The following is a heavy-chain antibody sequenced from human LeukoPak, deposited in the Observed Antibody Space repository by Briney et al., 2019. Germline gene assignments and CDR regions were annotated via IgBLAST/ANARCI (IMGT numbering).Heavy chain of an antibody. D-gene: IGHD6-25*01. Sequence: SETLSLTCAVHGASFAGYSWSWIRQSLGKGLEWIGEVNRVGYTIYSPSLKSRVNISIDTSTTQFSLRLSSVTVAATAVYFCARERVVSDYNWFDPWGQGTLVTVSS. CDR2: VNRVGYT. CDR1: GASFAGYS. CDR3: ARERVVSDYNWFDP. J-gene: IGHJ5*02. V-gene: IGHV4-34*01.